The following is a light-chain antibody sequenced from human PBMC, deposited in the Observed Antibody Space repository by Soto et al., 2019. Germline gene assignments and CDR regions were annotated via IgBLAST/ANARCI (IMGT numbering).Light chain of an antibody. CDR3: QQYDNLLLYT. Sequence: DIQMTQSPSSLSASVGDRVTITCQASQDISNYLTCYQQKPGKAPKLLIYDASNLETGVPSRFSGSGSGTDFTFTISSLQTEDIATYYCQQYDNLLLYTFGQGTKLEIK. J-gene: IGKJ2*01. CDR1: QDISNY. CDR2: DAS. V-gene: IGKV1-33*01.